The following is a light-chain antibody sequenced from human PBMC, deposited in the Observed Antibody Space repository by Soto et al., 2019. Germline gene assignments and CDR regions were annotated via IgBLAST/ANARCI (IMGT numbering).Light chain of an antibody. CDR1: QSLLYSYNNMHC. V-gene: IGKV4-1*01. Sequence: DIVMTQSPDSLAVSLGERATINCKSSQSLLYSYNNMHCLAWYQQKPGHPPKLLIHWASSRESGVPDRCSGSGSGKDFTLTISSLQTEDVTVYYCQQYCTTPYTFGQGTKLEIK. J-gene: IGKJ2*01. CDR2: WAS. CDR3: QQYCTTPYT.